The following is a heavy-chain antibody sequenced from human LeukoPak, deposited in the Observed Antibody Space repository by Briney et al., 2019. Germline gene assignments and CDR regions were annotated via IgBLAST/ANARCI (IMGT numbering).Heavy chain of an antibody. V-gene: IGHV1-2*06. CDR1: GYTFVDYF. D-gene: IGHD1-26*01. J-gene: IGHJ4*02. Sequence: ASVKVSCKASGYTFVDYFIHWVRQAPGQGLEWMGRINTDSGGAEYEQKFQGRVTMTRDTSISTAYVEVSGRTSDDTAVYYCARDFTSTPNWEFDYWGQGTLVTVSS. CDR3: ARDFTSTPNWEFDY. CDR2: INTDSGGA.